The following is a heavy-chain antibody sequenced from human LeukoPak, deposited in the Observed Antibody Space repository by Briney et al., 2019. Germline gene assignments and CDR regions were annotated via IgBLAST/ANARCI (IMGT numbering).Heavy chain of an antibody. CDR2: INHSGST. Sequence: SETLSLTCAVYGGSFSGYYWSWIRQPPGKGLEWIEEINHSGSTNYNPSLKSRVTISVDKSKNQFSLKLSSVTAADTAVYYCARDGSSPGFDYWGQGTLVTVSS. J-gene: IGHJ4*02. CDR3: ARDGSSPGFDY. V-gene: IGHV4-34*01. CDR1: GGSFSGYY. D-gene: IGHD2-15*01.